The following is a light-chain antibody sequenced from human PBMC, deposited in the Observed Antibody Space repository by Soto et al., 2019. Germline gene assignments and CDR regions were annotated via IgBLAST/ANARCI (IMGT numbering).Light chain of an antibody. Sequence: DIQMTQSPSTLSASVGDRVAITCRASQSVSGWLAWYQQKPGKVPNLLIYQASTLEDGVPSRFSGSRSGTEFTLTITGLQPDDSATYYCQHYNDYSYTFGQGTKLEIK. CDR1: QSVSGW. CDR2: QAS. V-gene: IGKV1-5*03. CDR3: QHYNDYSYT. J-gene: IGKJ2*01.